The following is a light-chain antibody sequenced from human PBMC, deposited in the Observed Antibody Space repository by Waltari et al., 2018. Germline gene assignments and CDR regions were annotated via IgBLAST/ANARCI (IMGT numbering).Light chain of an antibody. Sequence: VLTQSPGTLSLSPGGRVTLSCRASQSVSGNYFAWYQQQPGQSPRLLIYETSTRATGVPDRFRGSGSGTEFTLTIDRLEPEDFAVYFCQQYSASPHVTFGQGTRLEIK. CDR3: QQYSASPHVT. CDR2: ETS. J-gene: IGKJ5*01. V-gene: IGKV3-20*01. CDR1: QSVSGNY.